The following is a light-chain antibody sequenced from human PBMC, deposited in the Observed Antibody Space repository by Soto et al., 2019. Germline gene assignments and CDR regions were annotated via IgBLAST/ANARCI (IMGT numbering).Light chain of an antibody. CDR1: QGISNY. Sequence: DIQMTQSPSSLSASVGDRVTITCRASQGISNYLAWYQQKPGKVPKLLIYAASTLQSGVPSRFSGSGSGTDFTLTISSLQPDDVATYYGQKYNSAPFTFDPGTKVDIK. CDR3: QKYNSAPFT. V-gene: IGKV1-27*01. J-gene: IGKJ3*01. CDR2: AAS.